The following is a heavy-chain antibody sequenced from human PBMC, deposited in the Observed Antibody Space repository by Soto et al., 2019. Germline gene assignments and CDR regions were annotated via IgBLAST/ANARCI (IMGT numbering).Heavy chain of an antibody. CDR3: ARDYSGYDRKGYFDY. D-gene: IGHD5-12*01. V-gene: IGHV1-69*08. CDR2: IIPILGIA. Sequence: QVQLVQSGAEVKKPGSSVKVSCKASGGTFSSYTISWVRQAPGQGLEWMGRIIPILGIANYAQKFQGRVTITADKSTSTAYMELSSLRSEDTAVYYCARDYSGYDRKGYFDYWGQGTLVTVSS. J-gene: IGHJ4*02. CDR1: GGTFSSYT.